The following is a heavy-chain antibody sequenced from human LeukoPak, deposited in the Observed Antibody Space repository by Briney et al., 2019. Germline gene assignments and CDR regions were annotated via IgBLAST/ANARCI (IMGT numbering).Heavy chain of an antibody. CDR3: AKALSLAVAGSGGVDY. J-gene: IGHJ4*02. CDR2: ISYDGSNK. D-gene: IGHD6-19*01. CDR1: GFTFSSYG. V-gene: IGHV3-30*18. Sequence: GRSLRLSCAASGFTFSSYGMHWVRQAPGKGLEWVAVISYDGSNKYYADSVKGRFTISRDNSKNTLYLQMNSLRAEDTAVYYCAKALSLAVAGSGGVDYWGQGTLVTVSS.